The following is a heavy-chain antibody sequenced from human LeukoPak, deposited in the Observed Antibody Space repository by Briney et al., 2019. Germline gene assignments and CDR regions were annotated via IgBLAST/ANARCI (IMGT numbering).Heavy chain of an antibody. V-gene: IGHV1-69*13. CDR1: GYTFTSYA. Sequence: ASVKVSCKASGYTFTSYAMNWVRQAPGQGLEWMGGIIPIFGTANYAQKFQGRVTITADESTSTAYMELSSLRSEDTAVYYCARDLAFGGYSSSWLRGVRGAFDIWGQGTMVTVSS. D-gene: IGHD6-13*01. CDR3: ARDLAFGGYSSSWLRGVRGAFDI. J-gene: IGHJ3*02. CDR2: IIPIFGTA.